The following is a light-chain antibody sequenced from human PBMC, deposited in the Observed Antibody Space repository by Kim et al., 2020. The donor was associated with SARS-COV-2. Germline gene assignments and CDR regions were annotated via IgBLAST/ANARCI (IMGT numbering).Light chain of an antibody. V-gene: IGKV1-9*01. CDR3: QQLNSYPLT. Sequence: IQLTQSPSSLSASVGDRVTITCRASQGISSYLAWYQQKPGKAPKLLIYAASTLQSGVPSRFSGSGSGTDFTLTISSLQPEDFVTYYCQQLNSYPLTVGGGTKVDIK. CDR2: AAS. J-gene: IGKJ4*01. CDR1: QGISSY.